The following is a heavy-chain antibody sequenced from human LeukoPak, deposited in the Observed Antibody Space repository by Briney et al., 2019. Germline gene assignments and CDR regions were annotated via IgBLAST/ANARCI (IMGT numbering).Heavy chain of an antibody. Sequence: GGSLRLSCAASRFTFNTYTVNWVRQAPGRGLEWVSAISGNGDITYYADSVRGRFTISRDNSKNTLYLQMNSLRAEDTAVYYCARVKRDCSGGSCYSYDYWGQGTLVTVSS. CDR1: RFTFNTYT. CDR2: ISGNGDIT. CDR3: ARVKRDCSGGSCYSYDY. V-gene: IGHV3-23*01. D-gene: IGHD2-15*01. J-gene: IGHJ4*02.